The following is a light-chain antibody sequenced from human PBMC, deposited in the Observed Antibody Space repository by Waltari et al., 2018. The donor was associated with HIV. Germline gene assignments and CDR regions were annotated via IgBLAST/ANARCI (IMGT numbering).Light chain of an antibody. CDR3: QVWDTTTDQWV. CDR2: DDN. Sequence: SYVLTQPPSVSADPGETARITCGGTNIGSKSVQWYQQKPGQAPVLVIYDDNDRPSWIPERFSGASSGNTATLTISRVEAGDEADYYCQVWDTTTDQWVFGGGTELAVL. V-gene: IGLV3-21*04. CDR1: NIGSKS. J-gene: IGLJ3*02.